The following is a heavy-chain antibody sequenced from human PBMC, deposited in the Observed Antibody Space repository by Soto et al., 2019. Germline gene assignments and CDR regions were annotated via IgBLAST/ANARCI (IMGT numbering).Heavy chain of an antibody. V-gene: IGHV2-5*01. D-gene: IGHD6-13*01. CDR1: VFTHQWCSG. Sequence: SGPTLCTHTAPHADLHLLWVFTHQWCSGCGLDPSAPGEALEWLALIYWNDEQYYNPSLRNRLTITRDTSKNQVVLTMTNMDPVDTATYYCAHRLPGPSGYDVWGQGTTVTVSS. CDR3: AHRLPGPSGYDV. J-gene: IGHJ6*02. CDR2: IYWNDEQ.